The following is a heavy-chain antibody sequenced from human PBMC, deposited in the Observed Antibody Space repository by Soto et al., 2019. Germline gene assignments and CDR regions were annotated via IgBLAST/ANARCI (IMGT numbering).Heavy chain of an antibody. J-gene: IGHJ6*03. V-gene: IGHV4-59*01. CDR3: ARRVDILTGYYYYYYMDV. Sequence: SETLSLTCTVSGGSISSYYWSWIRQPPGKGLEWIGYIYYSGSTNYNPSLKSRVTISVDTSKNQFSPKLSSVTAADTAVYYCARRVDILTGYYYYYYMDVWGKGTTVTVSS. D-gene: IGHD3-9*01. CDR2: IYYSGST. CDR1: GGSISSYY.